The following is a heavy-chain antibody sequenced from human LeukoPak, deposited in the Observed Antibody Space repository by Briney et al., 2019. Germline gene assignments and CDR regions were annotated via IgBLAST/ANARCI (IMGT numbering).Heavy chain of an antibody. CDR3: ARVGGTNYYYYGMDV. J-gene: IGHJ6*02. Sequence: SETLSLTCTVSGGSISSYYWSWIRQPPGKGLEWIGYIYDSGSTNYNPPLKSRVTISVDTSKNQFSLKLSSVTAADTAVYYCARVGGTNYYYYGMDVWGQGTTVTVSS. CDR1: GGSISSYY. D-gene: IGHD2-2*01. CDR2: IYDSGST. V-gene: IGHV4-59*01.